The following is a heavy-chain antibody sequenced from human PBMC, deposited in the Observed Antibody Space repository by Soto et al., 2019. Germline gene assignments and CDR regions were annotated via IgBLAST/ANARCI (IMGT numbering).Heavy chain of an antibody. CDR3: AAIPPYYGTTTHERGYYYYGMDV. V-gene: IGHV1-58*01. J-gene: IGHJ6*02. CDR1: GLTITSSA. D-gene: IGHD1-1*01. CDR2: IVVGSGNT. Sequence: SVKPSWKASGLTITSSAVQWVRQARGQRLEWIGWIVVGSGNTNYAQKFQERVTITRDMSTSTAYMELSSLRSEDTAVYYCAAIPPYYGTTTHERGYYYYGMDVWGQGTTVTVSS.